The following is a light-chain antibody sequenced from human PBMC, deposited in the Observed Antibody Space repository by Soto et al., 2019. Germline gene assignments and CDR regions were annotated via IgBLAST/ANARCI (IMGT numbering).Light chain of an antibody. CDR2: EVN. J-gene: IGLJ1*01. Sequence: QSALTQPPSASGSPGQSVAISCTGTSSDVGGYHYVSWYQQHPGKAPKLMIYEVNKRPSGVPDSFSGSKSGNTASLTVSGLQAADEADYYCSSYAGSSNVFGTGTQLTVL. CDR1: SSDVGGYHY. CDR3: SSYAGSSNV. V-gene: IGLV2-8*01.